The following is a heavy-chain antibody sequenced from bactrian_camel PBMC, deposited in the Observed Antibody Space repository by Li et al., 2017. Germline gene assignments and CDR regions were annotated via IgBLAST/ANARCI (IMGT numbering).Heavy chain of an antibody. J-gene: IGHJ6*01. CDR1: KNIRRPNC. CDR3: AARGPYCYTKLSVRDFTY. D-gene: IGHD2*01. CDR2: IGTNGVA. V-gene: IGHV3S53*01. Sequence: HVQLVESGGGSVEAGGSLRVSCVMSKNIRRPNCMAWFRQAPGKAREGVAGIGTNGVATTTDSVKGRFTISRDNAKTTLFLEMNSLKPDDTAMYYCAARGPYCYTKLSVRDFTYWGQGTQVTVS.